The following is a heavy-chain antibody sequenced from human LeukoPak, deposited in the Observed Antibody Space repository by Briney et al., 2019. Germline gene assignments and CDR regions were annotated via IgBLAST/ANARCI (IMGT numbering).Heavy chain of an antibody. Sequence: ASVKVSCKASGYTFTSYGISWVRQAPAQGLEGMGWISAYNGNTNYAQKLQGRVSMTTDTSTSPAYMELRSLRSDDTAVYYCARDSDDFWSGYIDYWGQGTLVTVSS. CDR2: ISAYNGNT. CDR3: ARDSDDFWSGYIDY. J-gene: IGHJ4*02. D-gene: IGHD3-3*01. CDR1: GYTFTSYG. V-gene: IGHV1-18*01.